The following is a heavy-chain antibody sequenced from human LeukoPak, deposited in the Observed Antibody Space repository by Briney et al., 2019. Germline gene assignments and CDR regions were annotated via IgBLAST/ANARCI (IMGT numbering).Heavy chain of an antibody. CDR1: GYTFTGYY. CDR3: VRDYWVGDRRGMGAPYYYYMDV. J-gene: IGHJ6*03. D-gene: IGHD2-21*01. V-gene: IGHV1-2*02. Sequence: ASVKVSCKASGYTFTGYYMHWVRQAPGRGLEWMGWINPNNGGTMYAQRFQGRVTMTRDTSISTAYMELSWLRSDDAAVYYCVRDYWVGDRRGMGAPYYYYMDVWGKGTTVTVSS. CDR2: INPNNGGT.